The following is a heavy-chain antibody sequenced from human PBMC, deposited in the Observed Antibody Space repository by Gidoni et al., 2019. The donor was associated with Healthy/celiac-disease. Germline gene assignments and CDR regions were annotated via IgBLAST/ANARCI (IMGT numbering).Heavy chain of an antibody. CDR2: ISGSGGST. J-gene: IGHJ6*02. CDR3: AKSVNYRPLYYGMDV. D-gene: IGHD4-4*01. V-gene: IGHV3-23*01. CDR1: GFTFSSYA. Sequence: EVQLLESGGGLVQPGGSLRLSCASSGFTFSSYAMSWVRQAPGKGLEWVSAISGSGGSTYYADSVKGRFTISRDNSKNTLYLQMNSLRAEDTAVYYCAKSVNYRPLYYGMDVWGQGTTVTVSS.